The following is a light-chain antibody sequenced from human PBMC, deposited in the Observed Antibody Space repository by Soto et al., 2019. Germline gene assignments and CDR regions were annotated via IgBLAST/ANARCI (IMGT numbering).Light chain of an antibody. CDR3: QQHDSYPA. CDR1: QSISTW. J-gene: IGKJ1*01. Sequence: DIQMTQSPSTLSAAVGDRVTITCRASQSISTWLAWYQQKPGKAPKLLIYKASSLERGVPSRFSGSASGTEVTLTISSLQPDYFATYSCQQHDSYPACGQGTKVEIK. CDR2: KAS. V-gene: IGKV1-5*03.